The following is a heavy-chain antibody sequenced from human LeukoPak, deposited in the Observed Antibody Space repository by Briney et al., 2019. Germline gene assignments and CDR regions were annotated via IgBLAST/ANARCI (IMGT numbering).Heavy chain of an antibody. V-gene: IGHV1-46*01. CDR3: ARKYYYDSSGYTYYFDY. J-gene: IGHJ4*02. D-gene: IGHD3-22*01. Sequence: ASVKVSCKXSGYTFTSYYMHWVRQAPGQGLEWMGIINPSGGSTSYAQKFQGRDTMTRDTSTSTVYMELSSLRSEDTAVYYCARKYYYDSSGYTYYFDYWGQGTLVTVSS. CDR2: INPSGGST. CDR1: GYTFTSYY.